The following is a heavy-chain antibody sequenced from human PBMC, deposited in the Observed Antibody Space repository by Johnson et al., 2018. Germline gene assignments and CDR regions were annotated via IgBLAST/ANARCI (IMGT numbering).Heavy chain of an antibody. D-gene: IGHD6-13*01. J-gene: IGHJ6*03. CDR3: AKDSRVFPAAGPQYYYYYYMDV. CDR1: GFTFSSYA. CDR2: ISGSGGST. Sequence: EVQLVETGGGLVKPGGSLRLSCAASGFTFSSYAMSWVRQAPGKGLEWVSAISGSGGSTYYADSVKGRFTISRDNSKNTRYLQMNSLRAEDTAVYYCAKDSRVFPAAGPQYYYYYYMDVWGKGTTVTVSS. V-gene: IGHV3-23*04.